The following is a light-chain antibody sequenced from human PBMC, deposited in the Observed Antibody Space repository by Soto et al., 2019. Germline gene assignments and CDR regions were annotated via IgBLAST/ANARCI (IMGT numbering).Light chain of an antibody. CDR1: QSISTY. CDR2: DAS. V-gene: IGKV1-5*01. J-gene: IGKJ1*01. Sequence: DIQMTQSPSSLSASVGDRVTITCRASQSISTYLNWYQKKPGKAPNLLIYDASTLESGVPSRFSGSGSGSEFTLTISTLQPDDFATYYYQQYNGYFRTFGQGTKVDI. CDR3: QQYNGYFRT.